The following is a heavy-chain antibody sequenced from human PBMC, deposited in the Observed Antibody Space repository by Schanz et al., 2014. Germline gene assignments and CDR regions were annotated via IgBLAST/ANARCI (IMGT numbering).Heavy chain of an antibody. CDR2: ISTSGTYM. CDR1: GFAFSSFA. V-gene: IGHV3-21*01. CDR3: VRVSFADPRLYRGMDRDIDY. D-gene: IGHD5-18*01. J-gene: IGHJ4*02. Sequence: EVQLMESGGGLVKPGGSLRLSCVASGFAFSSFAMTWVRQAPGRGLEWVSSISTSGTYMYIADSLKGRLTISRDDAKKSMYLQMNILRAEDTAVYYCVRVSFADPRLYRGMDRDIDYWGQGTLVTVSS.